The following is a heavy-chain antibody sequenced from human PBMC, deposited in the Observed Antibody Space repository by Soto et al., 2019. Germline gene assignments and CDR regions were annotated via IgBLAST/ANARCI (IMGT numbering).Heavy chain of an antibody. J-gene: IGHJ4*02. Sequence: QVQLVESGGGVVQPGRSLRLSCAASGFTFSSYGMHWVRQAPGKGLEWVAVISYDGSNKYYADSVKGRFTISRDNSKNTLYLQMNSLRAEDTAVYYRAKDSTGTRNWGQGTLVTVSS. CDR3: AKDSTGTRN. CDR2: ISYDGSNK. D-gene: IGHD1-1*01. V-gene: IGHV3-30*18. CDR1: GFTFSSYG.